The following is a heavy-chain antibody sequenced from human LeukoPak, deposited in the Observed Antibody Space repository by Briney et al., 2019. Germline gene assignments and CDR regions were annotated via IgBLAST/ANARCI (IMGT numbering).Heavy chain of an antibody. J-gene: IGHJ4*02. CDR1: GYTFNSHG. CDR2: MNPNSGNT. CDR3: ARGGVDTNY. V-gene: IGHV1-8*02. Sequence: GASVKVSCKASGYTFNSHGISWVRQATGQGLEWMGWMNPNSGNTGYAQKFQGRVTMTRNTSISTAYMELSSLRSEDTAVYYCARGGVDTNYWGQGTLVTVSS. D-gene: IGHD5-18*01.